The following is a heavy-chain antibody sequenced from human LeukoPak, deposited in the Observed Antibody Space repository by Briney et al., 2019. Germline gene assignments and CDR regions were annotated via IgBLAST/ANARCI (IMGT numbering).Heavy chain of an antibody. Sequence: ASETLSLTCTVSGGSISSYYWSWIRQPPGKGLEWIGYIYYSGSTNYNPSLKSRVTMSVDTSKNQFPLKLISLTAADTAVYYCARIYPALFDNWGQGTLVTVSS. D-gene: IGHD3-16*02. CDR3: ARIYPALFDN. CDR1: GGSISSYY. V-gene: IGHV4-59*12. CDR2: IYYSGST. J-gene: IGHJ4*02.